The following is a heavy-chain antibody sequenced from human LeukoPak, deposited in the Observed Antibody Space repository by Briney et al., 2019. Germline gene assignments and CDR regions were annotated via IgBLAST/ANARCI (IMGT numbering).Heavy chain of an antibody. CDR2: ISGSGAST. V-gene: IGHV3-23*01. Sequence: GGSLRLSCVASEFTFSNYAMTWVRRAPGKGLEWVSSISGSGASTYYADSVKGRFTISRDNSKNTLYLQFNSPRAEDTAVYYCAKDKATVTAKGPFDYWGQGTLVTVSS. J-gene: IGHJ4*02. CDR3: AKDKATVTAKGPFDY. D-gene: IGHD4-23*01. CDR1: EFTFSNYA.